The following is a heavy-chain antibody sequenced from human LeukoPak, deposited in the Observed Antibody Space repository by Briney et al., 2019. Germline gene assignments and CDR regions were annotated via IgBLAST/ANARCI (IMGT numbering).Heavy chain of an antibody. CDR1: GFTIRTYW. CDR2: INSDGSTT. V-gene: IGHV3-74*01. CDR3: APEGGYSYDY. Sequence: GGSLRLSYAASGFTIRTYWMHWVRQVPGKGLVWVSRINSDGSTTDYADAVKDRFAISRDNAKNTLYLEMNSLRAEDTAVYYCAPEGGYSYDYWGQGTLVTVSS. J-gene: IGHJ4*02. D-gene: IGHD5-18*01.